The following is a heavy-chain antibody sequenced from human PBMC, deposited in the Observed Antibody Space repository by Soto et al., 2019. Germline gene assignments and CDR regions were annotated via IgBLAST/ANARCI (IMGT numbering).Heavy chain of an antibody. V-gene: IGHV1-69*02. CDR2: IIPMLGVA. CDR3: TIGSWSGEVFDV. J-gene: IGHJ3*01. CDR1: GGTFSTYS. D-gene: IGHD2-21*01. Sequence: QVQLVQSGAEVKKPGSSVKVSCKPSGGTFSTYSIFWVRQAPGQGLEWMGRIIPMLGVANYAQKFQGRVTITADKCTTTVYMELSSLRSEDTALYYCTIGSWSGEVFDVWGQGTMGTVSS.